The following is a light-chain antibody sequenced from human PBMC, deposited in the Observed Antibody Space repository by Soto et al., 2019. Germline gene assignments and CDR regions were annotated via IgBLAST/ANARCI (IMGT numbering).Light chain of an antibody. Sequence: DIQMPQSPSSRSASVGDRVTITCQASQDISNYLNWYQQKPGKAPKLLIYDASNLETGVPSRFSGSGSGTDFTFSISSLQPEDIATYYCQQYDNLPLTFGQGTKLEIK. V-gene: IGKV1-33*01. CDR3: QQYDNLPLT. CDR1: QDISNY. CDR2: DAS. J-gene: IGKJ2*01.